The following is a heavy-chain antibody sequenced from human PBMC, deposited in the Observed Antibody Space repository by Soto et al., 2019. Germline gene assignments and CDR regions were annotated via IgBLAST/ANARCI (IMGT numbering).Heavy chain of an antibody. CDR2: IYYSGST. CDR3: ARGLSGYSSSWYVFQY. D-gene: IGHD6-13*01. Sequence: SETLSLTCTVSGGSISSYYWSWIRQPPGKGLEWIGYIYYSGSTNYNPSLKSRVTISVDTSKNQFSLKLSSVTAADTAVYYCARGLSGYSSSWYVFQYWGQGTLVTVSS. CDR1: GGSISSYY. J-gene: IGHJ4*02. V-gene: IGHV4-59*01.